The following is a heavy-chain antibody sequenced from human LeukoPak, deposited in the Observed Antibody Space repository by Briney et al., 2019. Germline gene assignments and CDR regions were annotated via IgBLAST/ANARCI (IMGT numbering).Heavy chain of an antibody. CDR3: ARDIAAADDY. Sequence: ASVKVSCKASGYTFTGYYMHLVRQAPGPGLEWMGRINPNSGGTNYAQKFQGRVTMTRDTPISTAYMELSRLRSDDTAVYYCARDIAAADDYWGQGTLVTVSS. CDR2: INPNSGGT. V-gene: IGHV1-2*06. J-gene: IGHJ4*02. D-gene: IGHD6-13*01. CDR1: GYTFTGYY.